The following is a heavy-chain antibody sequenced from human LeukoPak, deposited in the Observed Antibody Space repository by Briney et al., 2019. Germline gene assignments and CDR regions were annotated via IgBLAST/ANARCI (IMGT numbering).Heavy chain of an antibody. CDR1: GFTPSTYA. D-gene: IGHD6-19*01. J-gene: IGHJ5*02. Sequence: PGGSLRLSCEVSGFTPSTYAMGWVRQAPGKGLEWGSGISGSGTATHYAESVKGGFTISRDNSKSTLYLQMNTLRAEDTAVYYCAKGATSGWLLYWFDPWGQGALVTVSS. CDR3: AKGATSGWLLYWFDP. V-gene: IGHV3-23*01. CDR2: ISGSGTAT.